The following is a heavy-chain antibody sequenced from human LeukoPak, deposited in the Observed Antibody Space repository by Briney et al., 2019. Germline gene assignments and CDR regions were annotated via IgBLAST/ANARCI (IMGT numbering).Heavy chain of an antibody. CDR1: GYSISSGYY. D-gene: IGHD1-14*01. V-gene: IGHV4-38-2*01. Sequence: SETLSLTCAVSGYSISSGYYWGWIRQPPGKGLEWIGSIYHSGSTYYNPSLKGRVTISVDTSKNQFSLKLSSVTAADTAVYYCARHAGYYYYMDVWGKGTTVTVSS. CDR2: IYHSGST. J-gene: IGHJ6*03. CDR3: ARHAGYYYYMDV.